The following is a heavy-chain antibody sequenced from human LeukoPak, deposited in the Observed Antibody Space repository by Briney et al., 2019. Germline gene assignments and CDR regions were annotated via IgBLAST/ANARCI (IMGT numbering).Heavy chain of an antibody. CDR2: ISSSSSYI. CDR1: GFTFSSYS. Sequence: GGSLRLSCAASGFTFSSYSMNWVRQAPGKGLEWVSSISSSSSYIYYAHSVKGRFTISRDNAKNSLYLQMNSLRAEDTAVYYCARDTCDYWGQGTLVTVSS. V-gene: IGHV3-21*01. CDR3: ARDTCDY. J-gene: IGHJ4*02.